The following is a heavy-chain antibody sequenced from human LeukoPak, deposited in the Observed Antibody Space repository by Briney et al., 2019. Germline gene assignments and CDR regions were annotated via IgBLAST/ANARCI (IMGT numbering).Heavy chain of an antibody. Sequence: GGSLRLSCAASGFTFSSYWMHWVRQAPGKGLVWVSRINSDGSSTTYADSVKGRFTISRDNAKNTLYLQMNSLRAEDTAVYYCARGYSGYSSGWYSGWGQGTLVTVSS. CDR2: INSDGSST. D-gene: IGHD6-19*01. V-gene: IGHV3-74*01. CDR1: GFTFSSYW. CDR3: ARGYSGYSSGWYSG. J-gene: IGHJ4*02.